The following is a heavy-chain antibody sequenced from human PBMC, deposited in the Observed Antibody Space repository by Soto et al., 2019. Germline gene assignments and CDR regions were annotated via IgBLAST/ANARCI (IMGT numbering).Heavy chain of an antibody. CDR3: ANSQLGAAQYGDY. Sequence: EVQLLESGGGLVQPGGSLRLSCAASAFTFSNYAMNWVRQAPGKGLEWVSAITGSGFTTYYADSVKGRFTISRDHSKNTLYMEMNNLRAEDRAVYYCANSQLGAAQYGDYWGQGTLVTVSS. CDR1: AFTFSNYA. D-gene: IGHD6-13*01. J-gene: IGHJ4*02. V-gene: IGHV3-23*01. CDR2: ITGSGFTT.